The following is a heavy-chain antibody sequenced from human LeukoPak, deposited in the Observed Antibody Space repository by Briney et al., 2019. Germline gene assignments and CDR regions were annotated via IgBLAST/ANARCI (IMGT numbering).Heavy chain of an antibody. D-gene: IGHD3-10*01. CDR1: GFTFSSYS. CDR3: ARVPHGEESAFDI. J-gene: IGHJ3*02. CDR2: ISSSSSYI. V-gene: IGHV3-21*01. Sequence: GGSLRLSCAASGFTFSSYSMNWVRQAPGKGLEWVSSISSSSSYIYYADSVKGRFTISRDNAKDSLYLQMNSLRAEDTAVYYCARVPHGEESAFDIWGQGTTVTVSS.